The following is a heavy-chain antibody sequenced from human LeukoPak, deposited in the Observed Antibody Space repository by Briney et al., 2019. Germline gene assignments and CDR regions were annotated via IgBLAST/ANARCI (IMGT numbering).Heavy chain of an antibody. J-gene: IGHJ5*02. CDR2: VYHSGST. Sequence: PSETLSLTCTGSGYSISSGYYWAWIRQPPGKGLEFLGSVYHSGSTSANPSLKTRVTISMDTSNNQFSLRLTSLTAGDPAVYSCARTYSSAFAPRGQGTLVTVSS. CDR3: ARTYSSAFAP. D-gene: IGHD6-13*01. CDR1: GYSISSGYY. V-gene: IGHV4-38-2*02.